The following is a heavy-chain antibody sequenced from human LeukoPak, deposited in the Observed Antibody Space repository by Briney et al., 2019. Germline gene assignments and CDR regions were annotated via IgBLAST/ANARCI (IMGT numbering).Heavy chain of an antibody. CDR3: ARGSSIAARPVGYYFDY. V-gene: IGHV6-1*01. Sequence: SQTLSLTCAISGDSVSSNSAAWNWIRQSPSRGLEWLGRTYYRSKWYNDYAVSVKSRITINPDTSKNQFSLQLNSVTPEDTAVYYCARGSSIAARPVGYYFDYWGQGTQVTVSS. D-gene: IGHD6-6*01. CDR2: TYYRSKWYN. J-gene: IGHJ4*02. CDR1: GDSVSSNSAA.